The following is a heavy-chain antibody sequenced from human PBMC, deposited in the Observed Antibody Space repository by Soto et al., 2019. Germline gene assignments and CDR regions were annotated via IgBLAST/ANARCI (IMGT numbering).Heavy chain of an antibody. V-gene: IGHV3-11*01. D-gene: IGHD1-1*01. CDR2: ISSSGSTI. Sequence: GGSLRLSCAASGFTFSDYYMSWIRQAPGKGLEWVSYISSSGSTIYYADSVKGRFTITRDNAKNSLYLQMNSLRAEDTAVYYCARDKSLRYNWNAFDYWGQGTLVTVSS. CDR1: GFTFSDYY. CDR3: ARDKSLRYNWNAFDY. J-gene: IGHJ4*02.